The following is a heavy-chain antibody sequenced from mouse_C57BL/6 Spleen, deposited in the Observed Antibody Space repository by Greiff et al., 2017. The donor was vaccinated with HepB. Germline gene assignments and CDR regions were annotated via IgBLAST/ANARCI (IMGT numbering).Heavy chain of an antibody. CDR3: ARSGVYEYDGYWYFDV. D-gene: IGHD2-4*01. CDR1: GYTFTSYW. CDR2: IDPSDSYT. Sequence: QVQLQQPGAELVMPGASVKLSCKASGYTFTSYWMHWVKQRPGQGLEWIGEIDPSDSYTNYNQKFKGKSTLTVDKSSSTAYMQLSSLTSEDSAVYYCARSGVYEYDGYWYFDVWGTGTTVTVSS. J-gene: IGHJ1*03. V-gene: IGHV1-69*01.